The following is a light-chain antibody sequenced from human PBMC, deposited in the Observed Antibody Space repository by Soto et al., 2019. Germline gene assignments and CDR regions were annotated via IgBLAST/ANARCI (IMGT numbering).Light chain of an antibody. V-gene: IGLV2-14*01. CDR3: CSYSHTSSLYV. CDR2: EVS. CDR1: QSHGGGYED. J-gene: IGLJ1*01. Sequence: QSALTQPASVSASPGQSITIPRTRRQSHGGGYEDVSWYQQGPGEAPTLIIYEVSNRPPGVSSRFSGSKSGNTASLTISGLQPEDEADYYCCSYSHTSSLYVFGTGTKVTVL.